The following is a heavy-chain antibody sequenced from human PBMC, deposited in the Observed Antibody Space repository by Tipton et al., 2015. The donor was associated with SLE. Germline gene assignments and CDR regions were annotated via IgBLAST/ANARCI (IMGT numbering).Heavy chain of an antibody. J-gene: IGHJ6*03. D-gene: IGHD2-21*01. Sequence: TLSLTCTVSGGSITSGDNFWSWIRQHPGKGLEWIGYVYHSGSTYYNPSLKSRLTISLDTAQNQFSLHLSSVTAADTAMYFCARERDCGRDCFGTYYYYIDVWGKGTSVTVSS. CDR3: ARERDCGRDCFGTYYYYIDV. CDR2: VYHSGST. V-gene: IGHV4-31*03. CDR1: GGSITSGDNF.